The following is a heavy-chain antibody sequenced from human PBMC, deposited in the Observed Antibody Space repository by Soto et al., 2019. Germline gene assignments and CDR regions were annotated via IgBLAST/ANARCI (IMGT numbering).Heavy chain of an antibody. D-gene: IGHD3-16*01. CDR3: ARQTGGFGYYFDY. CDR2: IYHSGST. CDR1: GGSMSSSSYY. J-gene: IGHJ4*02. V-gene: IGHV4-39*01. Sequence: SETLSLTCTVSGGSMSSSSYYWGWIRQPPGKELEWIGAIYHSGSTYYHPSLKSRVTISVDTSKNQFSLRLTSLTAADTAVYFCARQTGGFGYYFDYWGQGTLVTVPQ.